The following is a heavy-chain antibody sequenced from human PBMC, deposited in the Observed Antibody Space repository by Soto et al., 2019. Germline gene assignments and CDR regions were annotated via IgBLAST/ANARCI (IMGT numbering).Heavy chain of an antibody. CDR3: AKPRSSLQWPPFDP. J-gene: IGHJ5*02. V-gene: IGHV1-3*01. Sequence: ASVKVSCKASGYSFTSYAIHWMRRAPGQRLEWMGWINAGNGNTKVPQKFQGRVTFTRDTSASTVYMEVSSLRSEDTAVYYCAKPRSSLQWPPFDPWGHGTLVTVSS. CDR2: INAGNGNT. CDR1: GYSFTSYA. D-gene: IGHD6-19*01.